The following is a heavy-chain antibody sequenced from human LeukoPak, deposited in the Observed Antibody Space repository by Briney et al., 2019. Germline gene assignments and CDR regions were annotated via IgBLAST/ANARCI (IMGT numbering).Heavy chain of an antibody. Sequence: SVKVSCKASGGTFSSYAISWVRQAPGQGLEWMGGIIPISGKANHAQKFQVRVTITADESTNTAYMELSSLRSEDTAVYYCAGFNWNYGIRWFDPWGQGTLVTLSS. V-gene: IGHV1-69*13. J-gene: IGHJ5*02. CDR2: IIPISGKA. CDR1: GGTFSSYA. CDR3: AGFNWNYGIRWFDP. D-gene: IGHD1-7*01.